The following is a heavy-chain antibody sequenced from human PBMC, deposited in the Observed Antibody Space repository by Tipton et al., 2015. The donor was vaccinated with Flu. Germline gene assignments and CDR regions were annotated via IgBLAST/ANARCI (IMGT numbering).Heavy chain of an antibody. J-gene: IGHJ4*02. CDR3: AKRGDGSGTHSIDY. CDR1: GFTFSGYG. CDR2: ISYDGSQI. D-gene: IGHD3-10*01. Sequence: RSLRLSCAASGFTFSGYGMHWVRQAPGKGLDWVSVISYDGSQIYYADSVKGRFTISRDNSKNTLYLQMNSLRPDDTAVYYCAKRGDGSGTHSIDYWGQGTLVTVSS. V-gene: IGHV3-30*18.